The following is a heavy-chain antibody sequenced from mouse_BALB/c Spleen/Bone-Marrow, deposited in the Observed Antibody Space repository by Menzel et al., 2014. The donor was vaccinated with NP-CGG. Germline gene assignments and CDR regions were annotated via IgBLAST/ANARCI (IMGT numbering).Heavy chain of an antibody. CDR1: GFTFNNYG. V-gene: IGHV5-9-2*01. D-gene: IGHD2-4*01. CDR3: ARHAYYDQTEVSFVY. Sequence: EVQVVESGGGLVKSGGSLKLSCAASGFTFNNYGMSWVRQTPEKRLEWVATISGGGSYTFYPDSVKGRFTISRDNAKNDLYLQLSSLRSEGTGLYFGARHAYYDQTEVSFVYWGQGTLVTVSA. J-gene: IGHJ3*01. CDR2: ISGGGSYT.